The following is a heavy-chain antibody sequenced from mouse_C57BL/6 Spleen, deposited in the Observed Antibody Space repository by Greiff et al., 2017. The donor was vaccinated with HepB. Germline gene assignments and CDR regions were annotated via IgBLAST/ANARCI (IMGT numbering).Heavy chain of an antibody. CDR3: ARLGSSWYFDV. V-gene: IGHV5-17*01. CDR1: GFTFSDYG. Sequence: EVKLVESGGGLVKPGGSLKLSCAASGFTFSDYGMHWVRQAPEKGLEWVAYISSGSSTIYYADTVKGRFTISRDNAKNTLFLQMTSLRSEDTAMYYCARLGSSWYFDVWGTGTTVTVSS. CDR2: ISSGSSTI. D-gene: IGHD1-3*01. J-gene: IGHJ1*03.